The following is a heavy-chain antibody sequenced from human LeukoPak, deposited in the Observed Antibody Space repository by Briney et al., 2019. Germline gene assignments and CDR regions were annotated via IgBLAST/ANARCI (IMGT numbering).Heavy chain of an antibody. J-gene: IGHJ4*02. CDR2: ISWNGDIT. CDR3: VKDLYRGTTIVTVFES. D-gene: IGHD1-26*01. Sequence: PGGSLRLSCAASGFNFDDYTMHWVRQRPGKGLEWLSFISWNGDITYYADSVRGRFTISRDNSKNSLFLRMNSLTPDDTALYYCVKDLYRGTTIVTVFESWGQGALVRDSS. V-gene: IGHV3-43*01. CDR1: GFNFDDYT.